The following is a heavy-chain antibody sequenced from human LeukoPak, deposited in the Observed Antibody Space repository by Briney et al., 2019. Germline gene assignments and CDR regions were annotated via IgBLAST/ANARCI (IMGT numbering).Heavy chain of an antibody. CDR2: IYSSGST. J-gene: IGHJ4*02. Sequence: SETLSLTCTVSAGSISSYYWSWIRQPPGKGLEWIGYIYSSGSTNYNPSLKSRVTISVDTSKNQFSLKLSSVTAADTAVYYCAAWPDFDYWGQGTLVTVSS. CDR1: AGSISSYY. CDR3: AAWPDFDY. V-gene: IGHV4-59*01.